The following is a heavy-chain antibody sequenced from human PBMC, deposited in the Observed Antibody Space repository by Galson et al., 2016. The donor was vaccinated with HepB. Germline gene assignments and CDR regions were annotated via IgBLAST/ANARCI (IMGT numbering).Heavy chain of an antibody. J-gene: IGHJ4*02. Sequence: WGWVRQPPGKGLEWIGSIYYSGRTYYNPSLKSRVTISVDTSKKQFSLKVSSVTAGDTAVYYCAIASPAFDFWGQGTLVTVSA. V-gene: IGHV4-39*01. CDR2: IYYSGRT. CDR3: AIASPAFDF. D-gene: IGHD3-3*02.